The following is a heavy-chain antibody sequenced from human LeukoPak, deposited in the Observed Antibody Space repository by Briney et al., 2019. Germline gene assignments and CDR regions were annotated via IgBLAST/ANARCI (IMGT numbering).Heavy chain of an antibody. J-gene: IGHJ4*02. D-gene: IGHD2-15*01. Sequence: GASVKVSCKTSGYTFIRYGISWLRQAPGQGIEWMGWISANKGDTEYAQKFQGRLTVTRDTSTSTAYMELKRLKSDDTAVYYCARADIIVVAGATPVGSAFEYWGQGTLITVS. CDR1: GYTFIRYG. CDR3: ARADIIVVAGATPVGSAFEY. CDR2: ISANKGDT. V-gene: IGHV1-18*01.